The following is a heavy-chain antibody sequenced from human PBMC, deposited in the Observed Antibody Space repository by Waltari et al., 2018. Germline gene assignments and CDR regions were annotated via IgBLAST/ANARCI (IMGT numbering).Heavy chain of an antibody. D-gene: IGHD6-19*01. V-gene: IGHV3-21*01. CDR2: IRRSSSYI. J-gene: IGHJ3*02. CDR3: ARGPGYSSGWGI. CDR1: GFTFSSYS. Sequence: EVQLVESGGGLVKPGGSLRLSCAASGFTFSSYSMNWVRQAPGKGLEWVEAIRRSSSYIYYADSGKGRVTIARDNAKNSLYLQMNSLRAEDTAVYYCARGPGYSSGWGIWGQGTMVTVSS.